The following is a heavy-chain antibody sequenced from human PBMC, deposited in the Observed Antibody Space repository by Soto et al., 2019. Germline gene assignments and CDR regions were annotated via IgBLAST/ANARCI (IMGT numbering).Heavy chain of an antibody. Sequence: ASVKVSCKVSGYTLTELSMHWVRQAPGKGLEWMGGFDPEDGETIYAQKLQGRVTMTEDTSTDTAYMEMSSLRTEDTAVDYYTAVSSGSSGPLSPLNHPYYYYCMNVWAQGTTVTVSS. CDR2: FDPEDGET. CDR1: GYTLTELS. D-gene: IGHD1-26*01. J-gene: IGHJ6*02. V-gene: IGHV1-24*01. CDR3: TAVSSGSSGPLSPLNHPYYYYCMNV.